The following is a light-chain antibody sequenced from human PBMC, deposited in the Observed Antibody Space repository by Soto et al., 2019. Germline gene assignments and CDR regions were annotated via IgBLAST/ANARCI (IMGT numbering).Light chain of an antibody. CDR3: CSYAGSSTFV. V-gene: IGLV2-23*01. Sequence: QSALTQPASVSGSPGQSITISCTGTSSDVGSYNLVSWYQQHPGKAPKLMIHEDTKRPSGVSNRFSGSKSGNTASLTISGLSAEDEADYYCCSYAGSSTFVFGTGTKLTVL. CDR1: SSDVGSYNL. CDR2: EDT. J-gene: IGLJ1*01.